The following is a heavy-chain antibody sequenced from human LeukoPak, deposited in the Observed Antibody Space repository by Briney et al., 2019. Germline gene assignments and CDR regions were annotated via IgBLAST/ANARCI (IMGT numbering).Heavy chain of an antibody. CDR2: INEDGGDR. CDR3: AKDQYTGRAVAGFLDY. J-gene: IGHJ4*02. V-gene: IGHV3-7*01. CDR1: GFIFNKYW. D-gene: IGHD6-19*01. Sequence: GGSLRLSCAASGFIFNKYWMAWVRQAPGKGLEWVANINEDGGDRNYVDSLKGRFTISRDNSKNTLYLQMNSLRAEDTAVYYCAKDQYTGRAVAGFLDYWGQGTLVTVSS.